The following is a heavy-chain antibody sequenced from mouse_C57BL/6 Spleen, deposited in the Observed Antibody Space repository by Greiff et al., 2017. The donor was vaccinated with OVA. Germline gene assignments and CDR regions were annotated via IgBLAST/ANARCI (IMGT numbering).Heavy chain of an antibody. CDR1: GYTFTDYY. CDR3: AREETRSYYAMDY. CDR2: IYPGSGNT. V-gene: IGHV1-76*01. Sequence: QVQLKQSGAELVRPGASVKLSCKASGYTFTDYYINWVKQRPGQGLEWIARIYPGSGNTYYNEKFKGKATLTAEKSSSTAYMQLSSLTSEDSAVYFCAREETRSYYAMDYWGQGTSVTVSS. D-gene: IGHD2-13*01. J-gene: IGHJ4*01.